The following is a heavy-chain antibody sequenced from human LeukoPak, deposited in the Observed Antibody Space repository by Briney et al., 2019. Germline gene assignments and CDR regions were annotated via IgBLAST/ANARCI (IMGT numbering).Heavy chain of an antibody. CDR2: IGTAGDT. V-gene: IGHV3-13*01. J-gene: IGHJ3*02. CDR1: GFTFSSYD. D-gene: IGHD3-10*01. CDR3: ARDTSGSGSFDT. Sequence: GGSLRLSCAASGFTFSSYDMHWVRQATGKGLEWASAIGTAGDTYYPGSVKGRFTISRENAKNSLYLQMNSLRAGDTAVYYCARDTSGSGSFDTWGQGTMVTVSS.